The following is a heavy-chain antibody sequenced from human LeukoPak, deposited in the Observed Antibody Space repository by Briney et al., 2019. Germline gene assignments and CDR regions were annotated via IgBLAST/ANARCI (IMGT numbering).Heavy chain of an antibody. V-gene: IGHV4-59*01. J-gene: IGHJ4*02. CDR1: GGSISSYY. CDR2: IDYSGST. D-gene: IGHD3-22*01. CDR3: ARVTGYMIEDYFDY. Sequence: SETLSLTCTVSGGSISSYYWSWIRQPPGKGLEWIGYIDYSGSTNYNPSLKSRVNISVDTSKNQFSLKLSSVTAADTAVYYCARVTGYMIEDYFDYWGQGTLVTVSS.